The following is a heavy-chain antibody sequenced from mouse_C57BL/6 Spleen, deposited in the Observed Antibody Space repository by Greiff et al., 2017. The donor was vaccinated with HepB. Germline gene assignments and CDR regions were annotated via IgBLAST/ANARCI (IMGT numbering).Heavy chain of an antibody. CDR3: ARSGTPRENYFDY. CDR1: GYTFTSYG. J-gene: IGHJ2*01. CDR2: IYPRSGNT. V-gene: IGHV1-81*01. Sequence: VKVVESGAELARPGASVKLSCKASGYTFTSYGISWVKQRTGQGLEWIGEIYPRSGNTYYNEKFKGKATLTADKSSSTAYMELRSLTSEDSAVYFCARSGTPRENYFDYWGQGTTLTVSS.